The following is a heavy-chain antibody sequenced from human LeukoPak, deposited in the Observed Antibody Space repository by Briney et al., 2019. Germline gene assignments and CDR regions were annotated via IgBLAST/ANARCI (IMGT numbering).Heavy chain of an antibody. Sequence: GESLKISCKGSGYSFTSYWIGWVRQLPGKGLDWMGIIYPGDSDTRYSPSFQGQVTISADKSISTAYLQWSSLKASDTAMYYCARQSWFGELSADVGNWFDPWGQGALVTVSS. D-gene: IGHD3-10*01. J-gene: IGHJ5*02. CDR1: GYSFTSYW. CDR3: ARQSWFGELSADVGNWFDP. CDR2: IYPGDSDT. V-gene: IGHV5-51*01.